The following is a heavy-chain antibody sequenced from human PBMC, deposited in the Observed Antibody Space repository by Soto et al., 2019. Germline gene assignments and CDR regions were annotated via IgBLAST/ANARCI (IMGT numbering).Heavy chain of an antibody. CDR1: GFTFSSYS. D-gene: IGHD6-13*01. Sequence: GGSLRLSCAASGFTFSSYSMNWVRQAPGKGLEWVSSISSSSSYTYYADSVKGRFTISRDNAKNSLYLQMNSLRAEDTVVYYCARDFGAVSGSSWYDFDYWGQGTLVTVSS. CDR2: ISSSSSYT. J-gene: IGHJ4*02. CDR3: ARDFGAVSGSSWYDFDY. V-gene: IGHV3-21*01.